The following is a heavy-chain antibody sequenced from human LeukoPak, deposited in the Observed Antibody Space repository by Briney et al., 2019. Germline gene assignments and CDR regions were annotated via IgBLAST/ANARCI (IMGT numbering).Heavy chain of an antibody. CDR1: GFTLRTYE. V-gene: IGHV3-48*03. J-gene: IGHJ6*02. CDR2: VSSSGGAT. Sequence: GGSLRLSCAASGFTLRTYEMTWVRQAPGKGLEWISFVSSSGGATFYADSVKGRFTVSRDNAENSVYLQMNSLRAEDTAIYYCVRDPNSYFYGLDVWGQGTTVTVSS. CDR3: VRDPNSYFYGLDV.